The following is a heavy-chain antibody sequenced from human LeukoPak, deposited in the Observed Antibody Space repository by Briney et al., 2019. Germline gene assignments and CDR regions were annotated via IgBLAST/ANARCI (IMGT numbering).Heavy chain of an antibody. D-gene: IGHD6-13*01. CDR1: GFSLRTSGGG. CDR3: IVTYNSSWYALDY. J-gene: IGHJ4*02. Sequence: SGPTLVHPTQTLTLTCTFSGFSLRTSGGGVGWIRQPPGKALEWLALIYWDDDKRHSPSLMSRVTVTKETSKNQVLLTMTNMDPVGSATYYCIVTYNSSWYALDYWGQGILVTVSS. CDR2: IYWDDDK. V-gene: IGHV2-5*02.